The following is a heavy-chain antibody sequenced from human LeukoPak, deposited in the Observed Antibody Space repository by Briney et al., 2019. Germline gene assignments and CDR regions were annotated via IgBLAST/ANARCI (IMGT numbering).Heavy chain of an antibody. CDR2: IYYSGST. D-gene: IGHD5-24*01. J-gene: IGHJ4*02. CDR1: GGSISSYY. Sequence: SETLSLTCTVSGGSISSYYWSWIRQPPGTGLEWIGYIYYSGSTNYNPSLKSRVTISVDTSKNQFSLKLSSVTAADTAVYYCARGAGAGYNLQPFDYWGQGTLVTVSS. CDR3: ARGAGAGYNLQPFDY. V-gene: IGHV4-59*08.